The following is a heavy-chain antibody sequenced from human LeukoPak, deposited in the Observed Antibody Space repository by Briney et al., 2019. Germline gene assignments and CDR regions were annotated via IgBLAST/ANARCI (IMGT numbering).Heavy chain of an antibody. D-gene: IGHD3-22*01. V-gene: IGHV3-30*04. J-gene: IGHJ4*02. CDR2: ISYDGSNK. CDR3: AKDRNYYDSSGYYYGDY. Sequence: GGSLRLSRAASGFTFSSYAMHWVRQAPGEGLEWVAVISYDGSNKYYADSVKGRFTISRDNSKNTLYLQMNSLRAEDTAVYYCAKDRNYYDSSGYYYGDYWGQGTLVTVSS. CDR1: GFTFSSYA.